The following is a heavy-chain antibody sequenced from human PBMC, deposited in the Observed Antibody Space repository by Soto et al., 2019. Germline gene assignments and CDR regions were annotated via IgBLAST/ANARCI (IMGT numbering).Heavy chain of an antibody. Sequence: QVQLVQSGAEVKKPGSSVKVSCKASGGTFSSYTISWVRQAPGQGLEWMGRIIPILGIANYAQKFQGRVTITADKSTSTAYMELSSPRSEDTAVYYRARDRMLGVMDYWGQGTLVSVSS. D-gene: IGHD2-21*01. J-gene: IGHJ4*02. CDR2: IIPILGIA. CDR1: GGTFSSYT. V-gene: IGHV1-69*08. CDR3: ARDRMLGVMDY.